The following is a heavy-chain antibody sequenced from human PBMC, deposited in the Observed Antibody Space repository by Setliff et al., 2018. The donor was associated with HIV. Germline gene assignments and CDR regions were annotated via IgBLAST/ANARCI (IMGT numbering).Heavy chain of an antibody. CDR2: IKKTIDGGTI. D-gene: IGHD4-17*01. V-gene: IGHV3-15*01. Sequence: NPGGSLRLSCVASGSTFTNTWINWVRQSPGKGLEWVGRIKKTIDGGTIDYAAPVRGRFTISRDNDNNSLYLQMSGLSAEDTAVYYCARGPTTVTNYYYYYMDVWGKGTTVTVSS. CDR1: GSTFTNTW. J-gene: IGHJ6*03. CDR3: ARGPTTVTNYYYYYMDV.